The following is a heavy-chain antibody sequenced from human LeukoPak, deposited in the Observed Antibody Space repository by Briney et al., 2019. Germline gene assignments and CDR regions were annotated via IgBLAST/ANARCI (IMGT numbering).Heavy chain of an antibody. Sequence: GASVKVSCKASGYTFTSYYMHWVRQAPGQGLEWMGIINPSGGSTSYAQKFQGRVTMTRDTSTSTVYMELSSLRSEGTAVYYCARVDEGYGDYSPIWYWGQGTLVTVSS. D-gene: IGHD4-23*01. J-gene: IGHJ4*02. CDR1: GYTFTSYY. V-gene: IGHV1-46*01. CDR3: ARVDEGYGDYSPIWY. CDR2: INPSGGST.